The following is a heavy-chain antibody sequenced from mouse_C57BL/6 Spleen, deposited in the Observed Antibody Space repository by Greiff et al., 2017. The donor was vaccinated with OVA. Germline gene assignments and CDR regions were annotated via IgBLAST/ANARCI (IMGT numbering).Heavy chain of an antibody. J-gene: IGHJ1*03. CDR2: IDPSDSYT. V-gene: IGHV1-69*01. D-gene: IGHD1-1*01. Sequence: QVQLQQPGAELVMPGASVKLSCKASGYTFTSYWMHWVKQRPGQGLEWIGEIDPSDSYTNYNQKFKGKSTLTVDKSSSTAYMQLSSLTSEDSAVYYCARSLYGSPNWYFDVWGTGTTVTVSS. CDR3: ARSLYGSPNWYFDV. CDR1: GYTFTSYW.